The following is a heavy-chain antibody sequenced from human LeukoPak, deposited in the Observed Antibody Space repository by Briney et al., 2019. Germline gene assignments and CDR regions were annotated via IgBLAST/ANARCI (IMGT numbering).Heavy chain of an antibody. D-gene: IGHD1-26*01. CDR2: IYYSGST. J-gene: IGHJ4*02. V-gene: IGHV4-39*07. CDR3: ARGIVGANRGNYYFDY. Sequence: SETLSLTCTVSGGSISSSSYYWGWIRQPPGKGLEWIGSIYYSGSTYYNPSLKSRVTISVDTSKNQFSLKLSSVTAADTAVYYCARGIVGANRGNYYFDYWGQGTLVTVSS. CDR1: GGSISSSSYY.